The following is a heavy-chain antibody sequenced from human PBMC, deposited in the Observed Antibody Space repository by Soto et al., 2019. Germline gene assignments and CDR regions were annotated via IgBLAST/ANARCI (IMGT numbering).Heavy chain of an antibody. V-gene: IGHV5-51*01. D-gene: IGHD3-3*01. CDR3: ARQATQTNNYDFWSGYFGQYGMDV. CDR2: IYLGDSDT. Sequence: PGESLKISCKGSGYSFTSYWIGWVRQMPGKGLEWMGIIYLGDSDTRYSPSFQGQVTISADKSISTAYLQWSSLKASDTAMYYCARQATQTNNYDFWSGYFGQYGMDVWGQGTTVTVSS. CDR1: GYSFTSYW. J-gene: IGHJ6*02.